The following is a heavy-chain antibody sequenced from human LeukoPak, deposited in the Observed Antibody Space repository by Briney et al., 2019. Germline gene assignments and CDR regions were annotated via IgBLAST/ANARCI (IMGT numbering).Heavy chain of an antibody. CDR2: IDPADGET. CDR3: ARDHEERGPYLDL. CDR1: GYPFSDHY. J-gene: IGHJ4*02. D-gene: IGHD3-10*01. Sequence: GASVKVSCKASGYPFSDHYIHWLQQAPGKGLEWMGRIDPADGETTYAENFQGRVTFTADTSTYTIYMELNSLTLADRAVYFCARDHEERGPYLDLWGQGTQVIVSS. V-gene: IGHV1-69-2*01.